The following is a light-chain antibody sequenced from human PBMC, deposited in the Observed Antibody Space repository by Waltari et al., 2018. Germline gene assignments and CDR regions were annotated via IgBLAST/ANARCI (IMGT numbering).Light chain of an antibody. J-gene: IGKJ2*01. CDR3: QRYNDYYS. CDR2: VAS. V-gene: IGKV3-15*01. Sequence: IEMTQSPATLSVSPGEGATLSCRASQSIATNLAWYQQKPGQGPRHLISVASTRVAGIPARFSGRGSGTEFTLTSSSLQSEDFAVYYCQRYNDYYSFGQGTRLGIK. CDR1: QSIATN.